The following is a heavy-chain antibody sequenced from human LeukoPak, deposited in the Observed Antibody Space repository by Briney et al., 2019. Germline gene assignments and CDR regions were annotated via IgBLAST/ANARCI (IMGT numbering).Heavy chain of an antibody. Sequence: ASVKVSCKSSGYTFTNYGISWVRQAPGQGLEWMGWISAYNGNTNYAQKIQGRVTMTTDTSTNTACMELRSLRSDDTAVYYCARDPPHLCSSTSCFGDYWGQGTLVTVSS. CDR2: ISAYNGNT. CDR3: ARDPPHLCSSTSCFGDY. CDR1: GYTFTNYG. D-gene: IGHD2-2*01. J-gene: IGHJ4*02. V-gene: IGHV1-18*01.